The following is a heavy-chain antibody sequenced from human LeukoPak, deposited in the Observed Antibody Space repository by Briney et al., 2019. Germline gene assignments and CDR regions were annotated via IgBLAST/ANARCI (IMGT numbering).Heavy chain of an antibody. CDR2: IYHSGST. Sequence: SETLSLTCTVSGGSISSYYWSWIRQPPGKGLEWIGYIYHSGSTKYNPSLKSRVTISVDTSKNQLSLKLSSVTAADTAVYYCARETGYSGYGDYWGQGTLVTVSS. V-gene: IGHV4-59*12. CDR3: ARETGYSGYGDY. CDR1: GGSISSYY. J-gene: IGHJ4*02. D-gene: IGHD5-12*01.